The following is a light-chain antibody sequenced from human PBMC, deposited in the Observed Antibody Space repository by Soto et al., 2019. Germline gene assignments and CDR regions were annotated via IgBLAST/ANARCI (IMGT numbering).Light chain of an antibody. CDR3: SSFTSSNTYV. CDR2: DVN. V-gene: IGLV2-18*02. J-gene: IGLJ1*01. CDR1: SSDIGAYNR. Sequence: QSALTQPPSVSGSPGQSVAISCTGTSSDIGAYNRVSWYQQPPGTAPKLMIYDVNNRPSAVPDRFSGSKSGNTASLTISGLQADDEADYYCSSFTSSNTYVFGTGTKLTVL.